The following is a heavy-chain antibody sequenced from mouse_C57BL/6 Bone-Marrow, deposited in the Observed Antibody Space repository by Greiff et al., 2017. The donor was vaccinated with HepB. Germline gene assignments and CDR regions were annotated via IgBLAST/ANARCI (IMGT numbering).Heavy chain of an antibody. V-gene: IGHV1-62-2*01. J-gene: IGHJ3*01. CDR3: ARHEDGYYYGSRWFAY. Sequence: QVQLKESGAELVKPGASVKLSCKASGYTFTEYTIHWVKQRSGQGLEWIGWFYPGSGSIKYNEKFKDKATLTADKSSSTVYMELSRLTSEDSAVYVCARHEDGYYYGSRWFAYWGQGTLVTVSA. D-gene: IGHD1-1*01. CDR1: GYTFTEYT. CDR2: FYPGSGSI.